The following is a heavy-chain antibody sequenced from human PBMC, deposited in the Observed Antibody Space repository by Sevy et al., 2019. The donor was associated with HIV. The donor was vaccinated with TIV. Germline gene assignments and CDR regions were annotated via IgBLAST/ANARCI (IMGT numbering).Heavy chain of an antibody. V-gene: IGHV3-15*01. D-gene: IGHD6-13*01. Sequence: GGSLRLSCAASGFTFTNAWMSWVRQAPGKGLEWVGRFKGKASGGAIDYAAPVKGRFTILRDDSKNTLYLQMSSLRTEDTAVYYCTTDSWSQEDYYDYWGQGTLVTVSS. CDR3: TTDSWSQEDYYDY. CDR1: GFTFTNAW. CDR2: FKGKASGGAI. J-gene: IGHJ4*02.